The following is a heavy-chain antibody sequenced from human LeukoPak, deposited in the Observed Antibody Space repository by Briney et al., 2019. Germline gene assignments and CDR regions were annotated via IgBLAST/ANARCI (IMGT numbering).Heavy chain of an antibody. CDR1: GFTFSSYA. CDR2: ISGSGGST. Sequence: GGSLRLSCAASGFTFSSYAMSWVRQAPGKGLEWVLAISGSGGSTYYADSVKGRFTISRDNSKNTLYLQMNNLRAEDTAVYYCAKDGYCSSTSCYKRGAGAFDIWGQGTMVTVSS. V-gene: IGHV3-23*01. D-gene: IGHD2-2*02. CDR3: AKDGYCSSTSCYKRGAGAFDI. J-gene: IGHJ3*02.